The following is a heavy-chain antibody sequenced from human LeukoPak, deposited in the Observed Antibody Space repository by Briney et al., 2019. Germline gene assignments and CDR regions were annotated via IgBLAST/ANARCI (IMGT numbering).Heavy chain of an antibody. CDR1: GFTFSDYY. D-gene: IGHD1-7*01. J-gene: IGHJ4*02. Sequence: GGSLRLSCAASGFTFSDYYMSWIRQAPGKGLEWVGRIKSKTDGGTTDYAAPVKGRFTISRDDSKNTLYLQMNSLKTEDTAVYYCTTDPITGTTGWGQGTLVTVSS. CDR3: TTDPITGTTG. CDR2: IKSKTDGGTT. V-gene: IGHV3-15*01.